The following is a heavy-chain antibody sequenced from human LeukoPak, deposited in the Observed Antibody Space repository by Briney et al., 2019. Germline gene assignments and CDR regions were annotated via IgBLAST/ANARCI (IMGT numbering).Heavy chain of an antibody. D-gene: IGHD4-17*01. CDR1: GGTFSSYA. CDR3: ARVHRSALTTVITPWYYYMDV. CDR2: NIPIFGTA. J-gene: IGHJ6*03. Sequence: GASVKVSCKASGGTFSSYAISWVRQAPGQGLEWMGGNIPIFGTANYAQKFQGRVTITTDESTSTAYMELSSLRSEDTAVYYCARVHRSALTTVITPWYYYMDVWGKGTTVTVSS. V-gene: IGHV1-69*05.